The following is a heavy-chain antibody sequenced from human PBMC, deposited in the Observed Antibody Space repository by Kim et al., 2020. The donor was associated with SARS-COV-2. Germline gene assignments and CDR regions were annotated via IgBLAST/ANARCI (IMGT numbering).Heavy chain of an antibody. CDR3: ARQNSTFYYDFWSGYYRSWFDP. D-gene: IGHD3-3*01. J-gene: IGHJ5*02. V-gene: IGHV4-39*01. CDR2: IYYSGST. CDR1: GGSISSSSYY. Sequence: SETLSLTCTVSGGSISSSSYYWGWIRQPPGKGLEWIGSIYYSGSTYYNPSLKSRVTISVDTSKNQFSLKLSSVTAADTAVYYCARQNSTFYYDFWSGYYRSWFDPWGQGTLVTVSS.